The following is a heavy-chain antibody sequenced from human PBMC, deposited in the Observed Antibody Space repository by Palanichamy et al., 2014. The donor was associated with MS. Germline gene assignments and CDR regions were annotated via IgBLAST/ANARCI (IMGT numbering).Heavy chain of an antibody. CDR2: INSDGSST. D-gene: IGHD2/OR15-2a*01. CDR3: ARGGTTYYWYFDL. J-gene: IGHJ2*01. V-gene: IGHV3-74*01. Sequence: GLVWVSRINSDGSSTSYADSVKGRFTISRDNAKNTLYLQMNSLRAEDTAVYYCARGGTTYYWYFDLWGRGTLVTVSS.